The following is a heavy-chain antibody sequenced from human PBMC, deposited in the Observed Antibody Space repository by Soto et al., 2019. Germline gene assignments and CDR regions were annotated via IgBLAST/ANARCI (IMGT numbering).Heavy chain of an antibody. Sequence: GGSLRLSCAASGFTFSSYAMHWVRQAPGKGLEWVAVIWYDSSNIYYADSVKGRFTISRDNSQNTLFLQMDSLRAEDTAVYYCARVPASSSWYRWGYYGMDVWGQGTTVTVS. V-gene: IGHV3-33*01. J-gene: IGHJ6*02. CDR1: GFTFSSYA. D-gene: IGHD6-13*01. CDR2: IWYDSSNI. CDR3: ARVPASSSWYRWGYYGMDV.